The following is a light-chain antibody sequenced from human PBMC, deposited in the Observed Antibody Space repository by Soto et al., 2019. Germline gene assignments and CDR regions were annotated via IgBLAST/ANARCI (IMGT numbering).Light chain of an antibody. CDR2: AAS. J-gene: IGKJ3*01. CDR3: QQSYSTPFT. CDR1: QSISSY. V-gene: IGKV1-39*01. Sequence: DIPMTQSPSSLSASVGDRVTITCRASQSISSYLNWYQQKPGKAPKLLIYAASSLQSGLPSRLSGSGSGTDFTLTISSLQPEDFATYYCQQSYSTPFTFGPGTKVDIK.